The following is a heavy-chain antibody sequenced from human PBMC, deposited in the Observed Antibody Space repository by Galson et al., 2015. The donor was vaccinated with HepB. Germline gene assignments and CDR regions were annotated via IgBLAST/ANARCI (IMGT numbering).Heavy chain of an antibody. CDR1: GYTFTSYD. CDR3: ARAARYCSSTSCYYFSYYMDV. Sequence: SVKVSCKASGYTFTSYDINWVRQATGQGLEWMGWMNPNSGNTGYAQKFQGRVTMTRNTSINTAYMELSSLRSEDTAVYYCARAARYCSSTSCYYFSYYMDVWGKGTTVTVSS. J-gene: IGHJ6*03. V-gene: IGHV1-8*01. D-gene: IGHD2-2*01. CDR2: MNPNSGNT.